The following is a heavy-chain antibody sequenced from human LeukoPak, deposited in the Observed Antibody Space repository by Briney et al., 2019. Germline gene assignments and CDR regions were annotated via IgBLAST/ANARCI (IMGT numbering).Heavy chain of an antibody. Sequence: GASVKVSCKASGYTFTSYGISWVRQAPGQGLEWMGWINPNSGGTNYAQKFQGRVTMTRDTSISTAYMEPRSLRSDDTAVYYCARVGGVVARDYWGQGTLVTVSS. CDR3: ARVGGVVARDY. J-gene: IGHJ4*02. CDR2: INPNSGGT. D-gene: IGHD2-15*01. V-gene: IGHV1-2*02. CDR1: GYTFTSYG.